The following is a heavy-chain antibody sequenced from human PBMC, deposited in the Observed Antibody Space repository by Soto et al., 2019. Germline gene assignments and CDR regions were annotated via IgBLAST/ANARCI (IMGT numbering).Heavy chain of an antibody. CDR1: LYTFTSYA. Sequence: VSCNASLYTFTSYAMHWVRQAPGQRLEWMGWINAGNGNTKYSQKFQGRFTITRDTSASTAYMELSSLRSEDTAVYYCARQSYPDSDFPSDYWGQGTMVTVS. D-gene: IGHD3-3*01. CDR2: INAGNGNT. V-gene: IGHV1-3*01. CDR3: ARQSYPDSDFPSDY. J-gene: IGHJ4*02.